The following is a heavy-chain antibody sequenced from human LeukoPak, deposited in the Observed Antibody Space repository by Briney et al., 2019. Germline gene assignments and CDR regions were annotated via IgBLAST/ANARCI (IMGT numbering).Heavy chain of an antibody. CDR1: GGTFSSYA. D-gene: IGHD3-22*01. CDR2: IIPIFGTA. CDR3: ARARDYYDSSDLSLEIYYFDY. V-gene: IGHV1-69*13. Sequence: GASVKVSCKASGGTFSSYAISWVRQAPGQGLEWMGGIIPIFGTANYAQKFQGRVTITADESTSTAYMELSSLRSEDTAVYYCARARDYYDSSDLSLEIYYFDYWGQGTLVTVSS. J-gene: IGHJ4*02.